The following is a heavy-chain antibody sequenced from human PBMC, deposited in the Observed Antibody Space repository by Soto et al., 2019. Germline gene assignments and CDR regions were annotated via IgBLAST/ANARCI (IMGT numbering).Heavy chain of an antibody. V-gene: IGHV3-53*01. Sequence: GGSLRLSCAASGLTVSGKKYLAWVRQAPGKGLEWVSALYDIDGTYYADSVKGRFTTSGDSSKNTLYLQMNSLRAEDTAVYYCAKVHAVIVVVPFYGMNVWGQGTTVTVSS. D-gene: IGHD2-2*01. CDR3: AKVHAVIVVVPFYGMNV. J-gene: IGHJ6*02. CDR2: LYDIDGT. CDR1: GLTVSGKKY.